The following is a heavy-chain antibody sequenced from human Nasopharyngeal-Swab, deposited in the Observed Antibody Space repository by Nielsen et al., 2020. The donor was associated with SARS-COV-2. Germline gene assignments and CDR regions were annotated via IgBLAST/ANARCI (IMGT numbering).Heavy chain of an antibody. CDR3: ARVYSRSFEY. D-gene: IGHD6-6*01. J-gene: IGHJ4*02. V-gene: IGHV1-18*01. CDR1: GYTFNTYG. Sequence: ASVKVSCKASGYTFNTYGITWVRQAPGQGLEWMGWISGYNGNTNYAQKFQGRVTLTTDTSTSTAYVELRSLRFDDTAVYYCARVYSRSFEYWGQGTQVTVSS. CDR2: ISGYNGNT.